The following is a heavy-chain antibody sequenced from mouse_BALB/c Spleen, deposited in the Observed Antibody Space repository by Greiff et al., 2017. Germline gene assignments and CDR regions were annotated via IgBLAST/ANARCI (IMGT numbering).Heavy chain of an antibody. CDR3: ATLYPGGFAY. Sequence: EVKLQESGPGLVKPSQSLSLTCTVTGYSITSDYAWNWIRQFPGNKLEWMGYISYSGSTSYNPSLKSRISITRDTSKNQFFLQLNSVTTEDTATYYCATLYPGGFAYWGQGTLVTVSA. CDR2: ISYSGST. D-gene: IGHD2-1*01. J-gene: IGHJ3*01. V-gene: IGHV3-2*02. CDR1: GYSITSDYA.